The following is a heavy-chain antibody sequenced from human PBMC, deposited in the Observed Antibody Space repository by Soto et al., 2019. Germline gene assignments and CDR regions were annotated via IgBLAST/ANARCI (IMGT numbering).Heavy chain of an antibody. CDR1: GGSISSYY. Sequence: SETLSLTCTVSGGSISSYYWSWIRQPPGKGLEWIGYIYYSGSTNYNPSLKSRVTISVDTSKNQFSLKLSSVTAADTAVYYCARDFMYYGDYDYYYYLDVWCKGITVTVSS. CDR3: ARDFMYYGDYDYYYYLDV. CDR2: IYYSGST. V-gene: IGHV4-59*01. J-gene: IGHJ6*03. D-gene: IGHD4-17*01.